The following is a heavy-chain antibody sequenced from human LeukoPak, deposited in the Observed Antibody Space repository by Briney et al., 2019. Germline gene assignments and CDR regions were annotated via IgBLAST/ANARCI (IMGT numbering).Heavy chain of an antibody. D-gene: IGHD2-2*01. V-gene: IGHV1-46*01. Sequence: ASVKVSCKASGYTFTDYYIHWVRQAPGQGLEWMGIINVSGGGTTYAQKFQGRVTMTRDTSTSTVYVELSNLRSDDTAVYYCARGLRGVPAALDYWGQGTLVTVSS. CDR3: ARGLRGVPAALDY. CDR1: GYTFTDYY. CDR2: INVSGGGT. J-gene: IGHJ4*02.